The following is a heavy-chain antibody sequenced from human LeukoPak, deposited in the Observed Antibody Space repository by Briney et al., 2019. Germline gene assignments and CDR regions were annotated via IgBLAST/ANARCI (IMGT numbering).Heavy chain of an antibody. Sequence: GGSLRLSCAASGFSLSTFNMNWVRRAPGKGLEWVSCISGTGSVYYAASVRGRFTISRDNAGNSLFLQLNSLRTEDTAVYFCAGDLPGSSWYALDSWGQGTLVTVSS. V-gene: IGHV3-21*04. D-gene: IGHD6-13*01. CDR1: GFSLSTFN. CDR3: AGDLPGSSWYALDS. J-gene: IGHJ5*01. CDR2: ISGTGSV.